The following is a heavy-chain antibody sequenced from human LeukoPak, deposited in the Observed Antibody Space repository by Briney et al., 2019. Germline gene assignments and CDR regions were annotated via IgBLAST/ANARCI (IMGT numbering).Heavy chain of an antibody. CDR2: IWYDGSNE. Sequence: GGSLRLSCAASGFTFSSYGMNWVRQAPGKGLEWVAVIWYDGSNEYYVDSVKGRFTISRDNSKNTLCLQMNSLRVEDTAVYYCAAGDPVSYWGQGTLVSVSS. D-gene: IGHD4-17*01. J-gene: IGHJ4*02. V-gene: IGHV3-33*01. CDR1: GFTFSSYG. CDR3: AAGDPVSY.